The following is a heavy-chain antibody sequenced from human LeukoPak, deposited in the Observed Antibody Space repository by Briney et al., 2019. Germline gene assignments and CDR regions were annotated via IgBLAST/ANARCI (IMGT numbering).Heavy chain of an antibody. CDR2: VSGSGSTM. D-gene: IGHD3-10*01. J-gene: IGHJ4*02. CDR1: GFTFRDYE. Sequence: GGSLRLSCAASGFTFRDYEMKWVRQAPGKGLEWVSYVSGSGSTMYYADSVKGRFTISRDNAKKSLYLQMNSLRAEDTAVYYCARVIRYYYFDYWGQGTLVTVSS. CDR3: ARVIRYYYFDY. V-gene: IGHV3-48*03.